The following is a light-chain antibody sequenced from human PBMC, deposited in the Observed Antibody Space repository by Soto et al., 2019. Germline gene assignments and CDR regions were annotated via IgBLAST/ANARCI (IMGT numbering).Light chain of an antibody. CDR3: QQYGRSIT. CDR1: QSVISNY. CDR2: GAY. Sequence: EIVLTQSPGTLSLSPGERATLSCRASQSVISNYLAWYQQKPGQAPRLLIYGAYNRATGIPDRFSGSGSGTDFTLTISSLEPEDFAVYYCQQYGRSITFGGGTKVEIK. V-gene: IGKV3-20*01. J-gene: IGKJ4*01.